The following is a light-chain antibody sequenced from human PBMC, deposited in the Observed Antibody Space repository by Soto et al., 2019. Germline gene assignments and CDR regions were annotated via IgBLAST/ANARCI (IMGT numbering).Light chain of an antibody. V-gene: IGKV2-30*01. Sequence: DDVMTQSPLSLPVTLGEPASISCRSSQSLLFIDGNSYLSWFQQRPGQSPRRLIYRASNRDSGVPDRFSGSGSGTDFTLKISRVEAEDVGVYFCMQGTHWPPVTFGPGTKLEIK. J-gene: IGKJ2*01. CDR3: MQGTHWPPVT. CDR2: RAS. CDR1: QSLLFIDGNSY.